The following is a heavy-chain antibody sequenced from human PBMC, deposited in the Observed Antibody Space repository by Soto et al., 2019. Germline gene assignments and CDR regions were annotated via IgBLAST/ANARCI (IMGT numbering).Heavy chain of an antibody. V-gene: IGHV3-11*01. Sequence: GGSLRLSCAASGFTFSDYYMSWIRQAPGKWLEWVSYISSSGSTIYYADSVKGRFTISRDNAKNSLYLQMNSLRAEDTAVYYCARVWGCSSTSCYTYFDYWGQGXLVTVYS. CDR3: ARVWGCSSTSCYTYFDY. CDR1: GFTFSDYY. D-gene: IGHD2-2*02. J-gene: IGHJ4*02. CDR2: ISSSGSTI.